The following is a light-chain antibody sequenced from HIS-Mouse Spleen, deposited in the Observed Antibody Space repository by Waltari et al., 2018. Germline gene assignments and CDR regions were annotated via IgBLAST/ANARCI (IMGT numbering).Light chain of an antibody. Sequence: QSALTQPASVSGSPGQSITISCTGTSSDVVVYNYVSWYQQHPGKAPKLMIYEVSNRPSGVSNRFSGSKSGNTASLTISGLQAEDEADYYCSSYTSSSTVVFGGGTKLTVL. CDR1: SSDVVVYNY. V-gene: IGLV2-14*01. CDR2: EVS. J-gene: IGLJ2*01. CDR3: SSYTSSSTVV.